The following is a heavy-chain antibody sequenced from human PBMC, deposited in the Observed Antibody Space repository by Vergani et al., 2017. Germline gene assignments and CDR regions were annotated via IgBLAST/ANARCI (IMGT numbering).Heavy chain of an antibody. CDR3: AKEIYYDSSGPIDY. J-gene: IGHJ4*02. Sequence: EVQLLESGGGLVQPGGSLRLSCAVSGFTFSSYAMSWVRQAPGKGLEWVSAISGSGGSTYYADSVKDQFTISRDNSKNTLYLQMNSLRAEDTAVYYCAKEIYYDSSGPIDYWGQGTLVTVSS. CDR2: ISGSGGST. CDR1: GFTFSSYA. D-gene: IGHD3-22*01. V-gene: IGHV3-23*01.